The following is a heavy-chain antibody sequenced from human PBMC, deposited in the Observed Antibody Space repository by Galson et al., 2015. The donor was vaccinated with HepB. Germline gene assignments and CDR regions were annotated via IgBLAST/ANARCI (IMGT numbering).Heavy chain of an antibody. CDR1: GFIFSTYS. CDR2: ITSSSASI. CDR3: ARGGYCSGASCYLGTFDI. D-gene: IGHD2-15*01. Sequence: SLRLSCAASGFIFSTYSMNWVRQAPGKGLEWLAYITSSSASIYYADSVKGRFTLSRDNAKNSLFLEMNTLRDDYTAVYYCARGGYCSGASCYLGTFDIWGQGTLVTVSS. J-gene: IGHJ3*02. V-gene: IGHV3-48*02.